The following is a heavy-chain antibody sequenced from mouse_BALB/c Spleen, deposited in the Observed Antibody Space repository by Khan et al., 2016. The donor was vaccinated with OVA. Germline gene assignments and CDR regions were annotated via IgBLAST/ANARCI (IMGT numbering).Heavy chain of an antibody. D-gene: IGHD1-2*01. Sequence: EVELVESGGDLVKPGGSLKLSCAASGFTFSSYSMSWVRQTPDKRLEWVATISSGGHYTYFPDSVRGRFTISRDNAKNTLYLQMSSLKSEDTATYYCARTINTAKGDYYAMDYWGQGTSVTVSS. CDR2: ISSGGHYT. V-gene: IGHV5-6*01. CDR3: ARTINTAKGDYYAMDY. CDR1: GFTFSSYS. J-gene: IGHJ4*01.